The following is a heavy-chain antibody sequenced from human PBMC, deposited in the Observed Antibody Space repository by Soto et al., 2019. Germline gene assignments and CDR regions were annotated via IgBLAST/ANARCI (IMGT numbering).Heavy chain of an antibody. CDR2: IYPGDSDT. Sequence: GESLKISCKGSGYSFTSYWIGWVRQMPGKGLEWMGIIYPGDSDTRYSPSFQGQVTIPADKSISTAYLQWSSLKASDTAMYYCARKSSSSGYNYYYYGMDVWGQGTTVTVSS. J-gene: IGHJ6*02. CDR1: GYSFTSYW. D-gene: IGHD3-22*01. CDR3: ARKSSSSGYNYYYYGMDV. V-gene: IGHV5-51*01.